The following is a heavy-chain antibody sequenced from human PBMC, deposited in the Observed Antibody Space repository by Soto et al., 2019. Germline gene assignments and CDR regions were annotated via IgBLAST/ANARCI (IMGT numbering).Heavy chain of an antibody. CDR3: ARSQTTVTSYDY. V-gene: IGHV4-30-2*01. CDR2: IYHSGST. Sequence: NCAVPRISKRKRGYSWSWIRQPPGKGLEWIGYIYHSGSTYYNPSLKSRVTISVDRSKNQFSLKLSSVTAADTAVYYCARSQTTVTSYDYWGQGTLVTVSS. D-gene: IGHD4-17*01. J-gene: IGHJ4*02. CDR1: RISKRKRGYS.